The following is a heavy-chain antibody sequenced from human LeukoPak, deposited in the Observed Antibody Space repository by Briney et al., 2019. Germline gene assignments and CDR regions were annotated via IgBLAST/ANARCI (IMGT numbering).Heavy chain of an antibody. Sequence: PGGSLRLSCAASGFTFDNYVMAWFRQAPGKGLEWVSTISAVFPNTYSADSVKGRFTISRDNSKSTLYLQMNSLRAEATAVYYCAKDLFSGSGRGGNMDVWGKGNTVTVSS. CDR1: GFTFDNYV. CDR3: AKDLFSGSGRGGNMDV. J-gene: IGHJ6*03. CDR2: ISAVFPNT. V-gene: IGHV3-23*01. D-gene: IGHD3-10*01.